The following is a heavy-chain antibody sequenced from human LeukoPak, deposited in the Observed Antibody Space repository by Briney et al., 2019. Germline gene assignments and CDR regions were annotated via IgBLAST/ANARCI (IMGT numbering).Heavy chain of an antibody. Sequence: SETLSLTCSVSGDSISYFYWSWIRQAAGKGLEWIGRISGSGSTDYNASLKSRVTMSVDTSKNQLSLKVRSVTAADTAVYYCARLPLGAFGEVLNFDCWGQGTLVIVSS. CDR2: ISGSGST. V-gene: IGHV4-4*07. J-gene: IGHJ4*02. CDR3: ARLPLGAFGEVLNFDC. CDR1: GDSISYFY. D-gene: IGHD3-10*01.